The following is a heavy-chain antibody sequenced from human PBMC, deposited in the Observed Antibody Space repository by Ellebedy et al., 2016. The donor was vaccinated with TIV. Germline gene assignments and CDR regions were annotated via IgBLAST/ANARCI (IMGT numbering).Heavy chain of an antibody. CDR2: TYFRSKWYH. J-gene: IGHJ3*01. Sequence: MPSETLSLTCAISGDSVSARSAAWNWIRQSPTRGLEWLGRTYFRSKWYHDYAQSVKSRIIINPDSSENQFSRQLNSVTPEDTAVYYCARAPAIVGVIIQAFDVWGQGTRVTVSS. CDR1: GDSVSARSAA. V-gene: IGHV6-1*01. CDR3: ARAPAIVGVIIQAFDV. D-gene: IGHD3-3*01.